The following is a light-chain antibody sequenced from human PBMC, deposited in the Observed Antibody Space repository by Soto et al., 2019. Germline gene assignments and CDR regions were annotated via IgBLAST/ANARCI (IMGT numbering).Light chain of an antibody. CDR2: GAS. J-gene: IGKJ1*01. Sequence: EIVITQSPATLSVSPGERASLSCRASQSVSSNLAWYQQKPGQAPRLLIYGASSRATGIPDRFSGSGSGTDFTLTISSLQSEDFAVYYCQQYNNWPWTFGQGTKVDIK. CDR3: QQYNNWPWT. CDR1: QSVSSN. V-gene: IGKV3D-15*01.